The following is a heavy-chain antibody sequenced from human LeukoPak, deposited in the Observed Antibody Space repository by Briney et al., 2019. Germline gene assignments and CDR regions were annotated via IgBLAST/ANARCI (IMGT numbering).Heavy chain of an antibody. J-gene: IGHJ4*02. CDR1: TFTFSDYD. Sequence: GGSLRLSCTASTFTFSDYDMGWVRQAPGQGLEWVSSISAGSSYKFSADSVQGRFTISRDDAKNSLYLQMNNLRVDDTAVYYCATARRGVFESWGQGSLVTVSS. CDR2: ISAGSSYK. CDR3: ATARRGVFES. V-gene: IGHV3-11*05. D-gene: IGHD3-10*01.